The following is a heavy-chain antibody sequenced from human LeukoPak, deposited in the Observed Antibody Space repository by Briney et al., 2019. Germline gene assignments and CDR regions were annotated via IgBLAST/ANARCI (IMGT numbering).Heavy chain of an antibody. CDR2: IIPIFGTA. Sequence: SVKISCKASGGTFSSYAISWVRQAPGQGLEWMGGIIPIFGTANYAQKFQGRVTITADESTSTAYMELSSLRSEDTAVYYCARELPPDDILDYWGQGTLVTVSS. CDR1: GGTFSSYA. D-gene: IGHD3-9*01. CDR3: ARELPPDDILDY. J-gene: IGHJ4*02. V-gene: IGHV1-69*01.